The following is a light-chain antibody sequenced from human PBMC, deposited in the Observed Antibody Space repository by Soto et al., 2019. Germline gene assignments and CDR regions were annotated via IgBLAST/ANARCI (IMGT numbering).Light chain of an antibody. CDR2: DAS. J-gene: IGKJ4*01. Sequence: EIVMTQSPATLSVAPGDRATLSCTASQSVDNDLAWYQQKPGQPPRLLIYDASTRATGIPARFSGSQSGTEFTLTISSLLXXXXAVYFCQQYNNWPLTFGGGTKVETK. CDR3: QQYNNWPLT. CDR1: QSVDND. V-gene: IGKV3D-15*01.